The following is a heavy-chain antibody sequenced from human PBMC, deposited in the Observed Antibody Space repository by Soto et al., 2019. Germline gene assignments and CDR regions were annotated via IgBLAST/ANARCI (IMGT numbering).Heavy chain of an antibody. J-gene: IGHJ4*02. CDR2: TSTDNDDT. CDR1: GYTFSHYG. CDR3: ARDERGTCTGTNCYYFDF. V-gene: IGHV1-18*04. D-gene: IGHD2-2*01. Sequence: QVQLVQSGSEVKEPGATVKVSCKASGYTFSHYGMSWVRQAPGQGLECMAWTSTDNDDTNYAEKLEGRVTLMTDTSTGTAYMALRSLRSDDTAVYFCARDERGTCTGTNCYYFDFWGKGSLVSVSS.